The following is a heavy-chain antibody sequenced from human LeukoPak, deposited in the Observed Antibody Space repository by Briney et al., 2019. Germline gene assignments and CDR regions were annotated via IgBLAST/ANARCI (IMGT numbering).Heavy chain of an antibody. CDR1: GYSISSGYY. Sequence: SSETLSLTCTVSGYSISSGYYWGWIRHPPGKGLEWIGSIYHSGSTYYNPSLKSRVTISVDTSKNQFSLKLSSVTAADTAVYYCARDPGYCSGGSCYNWFDPWGQGTLVTVSS. CDR2: IYHSGST. V-gene: IGHV4-38-2*02. J-gene: IGHJ5*02. D-gene: IGHD2-15*01. CDR3: ARDPGYCSGGSCYNWFDP.